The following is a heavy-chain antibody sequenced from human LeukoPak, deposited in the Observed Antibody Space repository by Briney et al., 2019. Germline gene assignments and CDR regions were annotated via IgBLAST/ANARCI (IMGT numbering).Heavy chain of an antibody. J-gene: IGHJ4*02. CDR3: AREKRYYGSGSSDVDY. D-gene: IGHD3-10*01. Sequence: GGSLRLSCAASGFTFSSYSMNWVRQPPGKGLECVSSISSSSSYIYYADSVKGRFTISRDNAKNSLYLQMNSLRAEDTAVYYCAREKRYYGSGSSDVDYWGQGTLVTVSS. CDR1: GFTFSSYS. V-gene: IGHV3-21*01. CDR2: ISSSSSYI.